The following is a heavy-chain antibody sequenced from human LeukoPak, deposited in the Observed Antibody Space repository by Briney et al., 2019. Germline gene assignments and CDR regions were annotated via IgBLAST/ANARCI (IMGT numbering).Heavy chain of an antibody. Sequence: GSSVKVSCKASGGTFSSYAIHWVRQAPGQGLERMGRIIPILGIANYAQKFQGRVTITADKSTSTAYMELSSLRSEDTAVYYCARGGIAVAGLGGMDVWGQGTTVTVSS. V-gene: IGHV1-69*04. D-gene: IGHD6-19*01. CDR2: IIPILGIA. CDR1: GGTFSSYA. J-gene: IGHJ6*02. CDR3: ARGGIAVAGLGGMDV.